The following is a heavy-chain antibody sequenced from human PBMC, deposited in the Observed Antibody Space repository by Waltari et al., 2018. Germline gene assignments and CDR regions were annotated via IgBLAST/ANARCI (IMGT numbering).Heavy chain of an antibody. CDR1: GGSISSYY. Sequence: QVQLQESGPGLVKSSETLSLTCPVSGGSISSYYWSWIRQPPGKGLEWIGYIYYSGSTNYNPSLKSRVTISVDTSKNQFSLKLSSVTAADTAVYYCASQGTTLYYYYMDVWGKGTTVTVSS. D-gene: IGHD4-17*01. V-gene: IGHV4-59*01. CDR3: ASQGTTLYYYYMDV. CDR2: IYYSGST. J-gene: IGHJ6*03.